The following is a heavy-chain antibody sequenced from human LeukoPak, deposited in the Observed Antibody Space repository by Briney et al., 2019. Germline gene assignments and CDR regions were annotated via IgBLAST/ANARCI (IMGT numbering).Heavy chain of an antibody. V-gene: IGHV1-18*01. CDR1: GYTFTSYG. J-gene: IGHJ5*02. D-gene: IGHD6-6*01. CDR3: ARSGGVVPTIGGGEFDP. Sequence: ASVKVSCKASGYTFTSYGISWVRQAPGQGREWKGWISAYNGNTNCAQKLQGRVTMTTDTSTSTAYMELRSLRSDDTAVYYCARSGGVVPTIGGGEFDPWGQGTLVTVSS. CDR2: ISAYNGNT.